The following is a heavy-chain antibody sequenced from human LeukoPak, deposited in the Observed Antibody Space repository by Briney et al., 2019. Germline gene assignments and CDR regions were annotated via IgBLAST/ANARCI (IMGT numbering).Heavy chain of an antibody. CDR2: ISSSSSYI. CDR1: GFTFSSYT. J-gene: IGHJ4*02. D-gene: IGHD6-19*01. Sequence: GGSLRLSCAASGFTFSSYTMNWVRQAPGKGLEWVSSISSSSSYIYHADSVKGRFTISRDNAKNSLYLQMNSLRAEDTAVYYCAKGDQLAVAGGDYFDYWGQGTLVTVSS. V-gene: IGHV3-21*04. CDR3: AKGDQLAVAGGDYFDY.